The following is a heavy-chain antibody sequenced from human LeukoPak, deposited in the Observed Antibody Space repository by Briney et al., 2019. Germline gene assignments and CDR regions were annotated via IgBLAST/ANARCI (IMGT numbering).Heavy chain of an antibody. J-gene: IGHJ5*02. CDR1: GYTFTSYY. V-gene: IGHV1-2*02. CDR3: ARDYYYDSSGYYPNWFDP. CDR2: INPNSGGT. Sequence: ASVKVSCKASGYTFTSYYMHWVRQAPGLALEWMGWINPNSGGTNYAQKFQGRVTMTRDTSISTAYMELSRLRSDDTAVYYCARDYYYDSSGYYPNWFDPWGQGTLVTVSS. D-gene: IGHD3-22*01.